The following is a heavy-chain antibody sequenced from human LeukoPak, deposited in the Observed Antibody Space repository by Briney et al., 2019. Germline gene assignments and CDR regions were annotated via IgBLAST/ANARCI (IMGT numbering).Heavy chain of an antibody. D-gene: IGHD3-22*01. V-gene: IGHV3-23*01. J-gene: IGHJ4*02. CDR3: AKAWGSGYYYTPFDY. Sequence: GGSLRLSCAASGFTFSSYAMSWVRQAPGKGLEWVSAISGSGGSTYYADSVKGRFTISRDNSKNTLYLQMNSLRAEDTAVYYCAKAWGSGYYYTPFDYWGQGTLVTVSS. CDR1: GFTFSSYA. CDR2: ISGSGGST.